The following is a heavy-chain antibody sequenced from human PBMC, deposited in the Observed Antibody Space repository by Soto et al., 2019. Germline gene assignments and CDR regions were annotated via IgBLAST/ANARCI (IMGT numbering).Heavy chain of an antibody. D-gene: IGHD3-10*01. CDR2: ISYDGSNK. CDR1: GFTFSSYG. V-gene: IGHV3-30*18. J-gene: IGHJ6*02. CDR3: AKGIRITMVRFYYYYGMDV. Sequence: QPGGSLRLSCAASGFTFSSYGMHWVRQAPGKGLEWVAVISYDGSNKYYADSVKGRFTISRDNSKNTLYLQMNSLRAEDTAVYYCAKGIRITMVRFYYYYGMDVWGQGTTVTVSS.